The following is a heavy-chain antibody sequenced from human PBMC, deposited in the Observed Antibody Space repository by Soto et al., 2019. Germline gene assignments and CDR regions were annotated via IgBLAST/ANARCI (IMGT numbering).Heavy chain of an antibody. J-gene: IGHJ4*02. CDR3: AREMKDYDVLTGYSSPYFDY. V-gene: IGHV1-3*01. Sequence: ASVKVSCKASGYTFSTYTMHWVRQAPGQRFEWMGRINAGNGNTKYSQKFQGRVTISRDTSASTAYMELSSLRSEDTAVYYCAREMKDYDVLTGYSSPYFDYWGQGTLVTVSS. CDR1: GYTFSTYT. D-gene: IGHD3-9*01. CDR2: INAGNGNT.